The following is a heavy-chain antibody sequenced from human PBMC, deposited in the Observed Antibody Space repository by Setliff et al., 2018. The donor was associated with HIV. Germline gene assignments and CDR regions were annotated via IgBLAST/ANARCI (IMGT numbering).Heavy chain of an antibody. CDR3: ARQSTMAAAAFDY. Sequence: SETLSLPCAVYGGSLSGHFWSWIRQPPGKGLEWIGEINRSGSTNYNSSLKSRVTMSVDTSKRQFSLKLASVTAADTAIYYCARQSTMAAAAFDYWGQGTLVTVSS. J-gene: IGHJ4*02. V-gene: IGHV4-34*01. CDR1: GGSLSGHF. CDR2: INRSGST. D-gene: IGHD6-13*01.